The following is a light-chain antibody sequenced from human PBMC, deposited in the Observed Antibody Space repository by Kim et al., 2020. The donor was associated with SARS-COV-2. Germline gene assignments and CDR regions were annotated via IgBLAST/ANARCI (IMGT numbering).Light chain of an antibody. CDR2: EES. CDR1: QSISRW. Sequence: RPASGGDRVTITGRSSQSISRWLAWYQQKPGQAPKLLIYEESSLESGVTSRFRVSASGTDFTLTISSLQPDDFATYYCQQYNGYHTFGKGTKLEI. V-gene: IGKV1-5*03. J-gene: IGKJ2*01. CDR3: QQYNGYHT.